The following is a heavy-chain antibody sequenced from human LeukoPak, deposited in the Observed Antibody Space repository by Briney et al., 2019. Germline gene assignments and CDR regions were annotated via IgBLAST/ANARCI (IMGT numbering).Heavy chain of an antibody. Sequence: GESLKISCKGSGYTFSTYWIAWVRQMPGKGLEWVGIIYPGDSETRYSPSFQGQVTISADKSISTAYLQWSSLKASDTAMYYCARHKGTTGAFDIWGQGTMVTVSS. D-gene: IGHD4-17*01. V-gene: IGHV5-51*01. J-gene: IGHJ3*02. CDR1: GYTFSTYW. CDR3: ARHKGTTGAFDI. CDR2: IYPGDSET.